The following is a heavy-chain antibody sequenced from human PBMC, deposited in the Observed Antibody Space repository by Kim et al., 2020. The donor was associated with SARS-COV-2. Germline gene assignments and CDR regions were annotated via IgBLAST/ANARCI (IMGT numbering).Heavy chain of an antibody. CDR2: INTNTGNP. J-gene: IGHJ4*02. CDR3: ARANYEGPLDY. Sequence: ASVKVSCKASGYTFRSYPMNWVRQAPGQGLEWMGWINTNTGNPTYAQGFTGRFVFSLDTSVSTAYLQISGLKADDTAFYYCARANYEGPLDYWGQGTLVTVSS. CDR1: GYTFRSYP. D-gene: IGHD3-16*01. V-gene: IGHV7-4-1*02.